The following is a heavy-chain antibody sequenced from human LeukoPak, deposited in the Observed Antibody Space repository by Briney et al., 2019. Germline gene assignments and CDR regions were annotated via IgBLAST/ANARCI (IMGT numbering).Heavy chain of an antibody. CDR1: GGSISSSSYY. Sequence: PLSLPSTVSGGSISSSSYYWGWIRQPPGKGLEWIGSIYYSGSTYYNPSLKSRVTISVDTSKNQFSLKLSSVTAADPAVYYCARAYERVTDYYDSSGYYYPFDYWGQGTLVTVSS. J-gene: IGHJ4*02. D-gene: IGHD3-22*01. CDR2: IYYSGST. CDR3: ARAYERVTDYYDSSGYYYPFDY. V-gene: IGHV4-39*07.